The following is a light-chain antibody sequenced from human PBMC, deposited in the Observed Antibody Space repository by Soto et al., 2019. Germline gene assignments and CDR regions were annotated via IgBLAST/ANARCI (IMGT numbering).Light chain of an antibody. V-gene: IGLV2-8*01. Sequence: QSALTQPPSASGSPGQSVTISCTGTSSDGGGYNYVSWYQQHPGKAPKLMIYEVSKRPSGVPDRFSGSKSGNTASLTVSGLQAEDEADYYCSSYAGSNHYVVFGGVTKLTVL. CDR2: EVS. J-gene: IGLJ2*01. CDR3: SSYAGSNHYVV. CDR1: SSDGGGYNY.